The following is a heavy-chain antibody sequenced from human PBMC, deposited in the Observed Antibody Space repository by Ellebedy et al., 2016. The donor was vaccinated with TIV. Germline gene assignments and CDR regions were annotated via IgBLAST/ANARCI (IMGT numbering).Heavy chain of an antibody. CDR1: AFTFSAYG. CDR3: AKERQPRHPRWMGHTYFDV. CDR2: ISHDGSKT. D-gene: IGHD4-23*01. V-gene: IGHV3-30*18. Sequence: GESLKISCTASAFTFSAYGMHWVRQAPGKGLEWVAVISHDGSKTYYADSVQGRFTISRDNSNNPLYRQMTSLRTEDTAVYYCAKERQPRHPRWMGHTYFDVWGQGTLVAVSS. J-gene: IGHJ4*02.